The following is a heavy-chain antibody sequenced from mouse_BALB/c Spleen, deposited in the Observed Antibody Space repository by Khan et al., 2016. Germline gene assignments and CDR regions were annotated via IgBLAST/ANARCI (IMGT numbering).Heavy chain of an antibody. Sequence: EVELVESGGDLVKPGGSLKLSCAASGFTFSSYGMSWVRQTPDKRLEWVATISSGGSYTYYPDSVKGRFTISRDNAKNTLYLQMSSLKSEDTAMYYGARQPYLRQAAMDYWDTGTSVTVSS. J-gene: IGHJ4*01. CDR1: GFTFSSYG. V-gene: IGHV5-6*01. CDR2: ISSGGSYT. D-gene: IGHD1-2*01. CDR3: ARQPYLRQAAMDY.